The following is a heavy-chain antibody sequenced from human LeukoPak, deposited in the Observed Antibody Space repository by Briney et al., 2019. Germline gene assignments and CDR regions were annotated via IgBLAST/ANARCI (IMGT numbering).Heavy chain of an antibody. CDR2: IYYSGST. CDR1: GGSISSYY. J-gene: IGHJ4*02. D-gene: IGHD3-16*02. Sequence: SETLSLTCTVSGGSISSYYWSWIRQPPGKGLEWIGYIYYSGSTNYNPSLKSRVTISVDTSKNQFSLKLSSVTAADTAVYYCARANYDYVWGSYRKPTHFDYWGQGTLVTVSS. V-gene: IGHV4-59*12. CDR3: ARANYDYVWGSYRKPTHFDY.